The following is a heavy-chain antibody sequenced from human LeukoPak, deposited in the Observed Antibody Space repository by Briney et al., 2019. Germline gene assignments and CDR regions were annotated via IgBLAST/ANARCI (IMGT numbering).Heavy chain of an antibody. Sequence: ASVKVSCKASGYTFTGYYMHWVRQAPGQGLEWMGWINPNSGGTNYAQKFQGRVTMTRNTSISTAYMELSSLRSEDTAVYYCARDTGSDLNYYYYMDVWGKGTTVTISS. V-gene: IGHV1-2*02. CDR2: INPNSGGT. CDR3: ARDTGSDLNYYYYMDV. CDR1: GYTFTGYY. D-gene: IGHD3-10*01. J-gene: IGHJ6*03.